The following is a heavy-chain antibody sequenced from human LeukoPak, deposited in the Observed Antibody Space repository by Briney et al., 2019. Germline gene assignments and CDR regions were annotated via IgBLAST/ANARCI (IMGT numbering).Heavy chain of an antibody. CDR2: INPYSGAL. CDR3: ATATVTHTRDP. J-gene: IGHJ5*02. Sequence: ASVKVSCQTSGYTFSDFYLHWVRQAPGQGLEGMGWINPYSGALISAQSLQGRLTMTWDTSTGTAYMELTRLTSDDTAVYYCATATVTHTRDPWGQGTLVTVPS. V-gene: IGHV1-2*02. CDR1: GYTFSDFY. D-gene: IGHD1-1*01.